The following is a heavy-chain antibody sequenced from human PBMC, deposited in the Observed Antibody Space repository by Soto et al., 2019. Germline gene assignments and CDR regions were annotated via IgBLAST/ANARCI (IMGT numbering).Heavy chain of an antibody. J-gene: IGHJ5*02. CDR2: ISGSGGST. Sequence: EVQLLESGGGLVQPGGSLRLSCAASGFTFSSYAMSWVRQAPGKGLEWVSAISGSGGSTYYADSVKGRFTISRDNSKNTLYLQMNSLRAEDTAVYYCAKEIIVLGSYRPTDCFDPWGQGTLVTVSS. CDR3: AKEIIVLGSYRPTDCFDP. D-gene: IGHD1-26*01. CDR1: GFTFSSYA. V-gene: IGHV3-23*01.